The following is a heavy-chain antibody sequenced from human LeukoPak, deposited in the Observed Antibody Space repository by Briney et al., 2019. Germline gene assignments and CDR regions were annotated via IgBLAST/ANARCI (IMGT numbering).Heavy chain of an antibody. Sequence: ASVKVSCKASGGTFSSYAISWVRQAPGQGLEWMGGIIPIFGTANYAQKFQGRVTITADESTSTAYMELSSLRSEDTAVYYCARVVSIAAAPFQHWGQGTLVTVSS. J-gene: IGHJ1*01. V-gene: IGHV1-69*13. CDR1: GGTFSSYA. D-gene: IGHD6-13*01. CDR2: IIPIFGTA. CDR3: ARVVSIAAAPFQH.